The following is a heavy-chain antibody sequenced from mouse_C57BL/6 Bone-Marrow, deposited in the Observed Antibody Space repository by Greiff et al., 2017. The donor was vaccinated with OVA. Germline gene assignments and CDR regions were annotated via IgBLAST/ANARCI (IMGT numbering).Heavy chain of an antibody. D-gene: IGHD1-1*01. J-gene: IGHJ2*01. CDR3: YYGSSYY. Sequence: QVQLKQPGAELVKPGASVKLSCKASGYTFTSYWMQWVKQRPGQGLEWIGEIDPSDSYTNYNQKFKGKATLTVDTSSSTAYMQRSSLTSEDSAVYYCYYGSSYYWGQGTTLTVSS. CDR2: IDPSDSYT. CDR1: GYTFTSYW. V-gene: IGHV1-50*01.